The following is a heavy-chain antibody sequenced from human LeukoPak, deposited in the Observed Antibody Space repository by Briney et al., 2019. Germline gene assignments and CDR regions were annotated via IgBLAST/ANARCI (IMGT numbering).Heavy chain of an antibody. CDR1: GFTFDEYT. V-gene: IGHV3-9*03. CDR3: XKARRDGYNSWGIFDY. J-gene: IGHJ4*02. D-gene: IGHD5-24*01. Sequence: PGGSLRLSCAASGFTFDEYTMHWVRQAPGKGLEWVSGISWKSGTIGYADSVKGRFTISRDNAENSLYLQMNSLRVEDMALYYXXKARRDGYNSWGIFDYWGQGTLVTVSS. CDR2: ISWKSGTI.